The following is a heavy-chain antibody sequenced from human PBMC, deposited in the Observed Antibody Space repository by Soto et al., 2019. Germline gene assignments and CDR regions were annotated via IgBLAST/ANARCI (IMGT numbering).Heavy chain of an antibody. D-gene: IGHD6-13*01. Sequence: EVQLLESGGGLVQPGGSLRLSCAASGFTFSSYAMSWVRQAPWKGLEWVSVISGSGGGTYYADSVKGRFTISRDNSKNTMYLQMNSLRAEDTAVYYCANIIAAAAPFDYWGQGTLVTVSS. CDR3: ANIIAAAAPFDY. V-gene: IGHV3-23*01. CDR1: GFTFSSYA. J-gene: IGHJ4*02. CDR2: ISGSGGGT.